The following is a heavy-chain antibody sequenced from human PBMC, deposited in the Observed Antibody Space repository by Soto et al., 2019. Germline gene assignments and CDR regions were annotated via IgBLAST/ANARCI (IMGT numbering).Heavy chain of an antibody. V-gene: IGHV3-23*01. J-gene: IGHJ5*02. CDR1: GFPFSSTD. CDR3: AKNSGWFNT. Sequence: PGGSLRLSCAASGFPFSSTDMTWVRQAPGKGLEWVSTIDGSGGITYYADSVKGRFTISRDNSINTVFLQMNSLSADDTALYFCAKNSGWFNTWGQGALVTVSS. D-gene: IGHD3-10*01. CDR2: IDGSGGIT.